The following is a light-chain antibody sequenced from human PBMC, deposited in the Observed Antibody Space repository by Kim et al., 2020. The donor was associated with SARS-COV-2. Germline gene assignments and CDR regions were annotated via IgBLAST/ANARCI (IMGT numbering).Light chain of an antibody. CDR1: KLGNKY. V-gene: IGLV3-1*01. CDR2: QDT. J-gene: IGLJ2*01. Sequence: SVSPGQAASITCSGDKLGNKYVCWYQQKPGQSPVMVISQDTKRPSGIPERFSGSNSGNTATLTISRTQATDEADYYCQVWDTTTLVFGGGTQLTVL. CDR3: QVWDTTTLV.